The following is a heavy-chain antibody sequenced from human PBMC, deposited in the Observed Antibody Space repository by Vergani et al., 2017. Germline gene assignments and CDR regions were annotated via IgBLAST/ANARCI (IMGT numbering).Heavy chain of an antibody. CDR1: GFTFSNAW. V-gene: IGHV3-49*04. Sequence: EVQLVESGGGLVKPGGSLRLSCAASGFTFSNAWMSWVRQAPGKGLEWVGFIRSKAYGGTTEYAASVKGRFTISRDDSKSIAYLQMNSLKTEDTAVYYCTREGCSSTSCYFGYWGQGTLVTVSS. CDR3: TREGCSSTSCYFGY. D-gene: IGHD2-2*01. CDR2: IRSKAYGGTT. J-gene: IGHJ4*02.